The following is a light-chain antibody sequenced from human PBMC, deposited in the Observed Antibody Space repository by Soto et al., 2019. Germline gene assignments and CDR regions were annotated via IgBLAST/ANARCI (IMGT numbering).Light chain of an antibody. CDR3: QQYFSAPFT. J-gene: IGKJ2*01. Sequence: DTVMTQSPDSLAVSLGERATINCKSSRTILYSSNNKNYVSWYQQKPGQPPKLLIYWASTREYGVPDRFSGSGSWTDFTLTINSLQTEDGAVYYCQQYFSAPFTFGQGTKLEI. V-gene: IGKV4-1*01. CDR1: RTILYSSNNKNY. CDR2: WAS.